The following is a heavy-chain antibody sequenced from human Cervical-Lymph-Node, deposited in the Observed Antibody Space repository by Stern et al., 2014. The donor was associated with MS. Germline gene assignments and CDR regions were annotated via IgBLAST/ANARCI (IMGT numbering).Heavy chain of an antibody. J-gene: IGHJ4*02. Sequence: QLQLQESGPGLVKPSQTLSLTCTVSGGSISSGDYYWSWIRQPPGKGLEWIGYISYSGSTYYNPSLKSRGTISVDTSKKQFSLKLSSVTAADAAMYYCARDRGYYFDYWGQGTLVTVSS. CDR3: ARDRGYYFDY. CDR1: GGSISSGDYY. V-gene: IGHV4-30-4*01. D-gene: IGHD3-10*01. CDR2: ISYSGST.